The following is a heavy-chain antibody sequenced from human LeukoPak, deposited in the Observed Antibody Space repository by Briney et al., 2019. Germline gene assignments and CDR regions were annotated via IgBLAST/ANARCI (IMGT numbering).Heavy chain of an antibody. CDR2: ISSSSSYI. CDR1: GFTFSSYS. CDR3: ARSSPHCSSTSCYNDAFDI. D-gene: IGHD2-2*02. Sequence: PGGSLRLSCAASGFTFSSYSMNWVRQAPGKGLGWVSSISSSSSYICYADSVKGRFTISRDNAKNSLYLQMNSLRAEDTAVYYCARSSPHCSSTSCYNDAFDIWGQGTMVTVSS. V-gene: IGHV3-21*01. J-gene: IGHJ3*02.